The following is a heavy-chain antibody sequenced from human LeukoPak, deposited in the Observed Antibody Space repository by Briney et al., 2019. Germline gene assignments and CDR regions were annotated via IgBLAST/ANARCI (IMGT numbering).Heavy chain of an antibody. V-gene: IGHV3-33*06. Sequence: PGGSLRLSCAASGFTFSSYGMHWVRQAPGKGLEWVAVIWYDGSNKYYADSVKGRFTISRDNSKNTLYLQMNSLRAEDTAVYYCAKLGKDSSGYKTGVGYFDYWGQGTLVTVSS. J-gene: IGHJ4*02. D-gene: IGHD3-22*01. CDR3: AKLGKDSSGYKTGVGYFDY. CDR1: GFTFSSYG. CDR2: IWYDGSNK.